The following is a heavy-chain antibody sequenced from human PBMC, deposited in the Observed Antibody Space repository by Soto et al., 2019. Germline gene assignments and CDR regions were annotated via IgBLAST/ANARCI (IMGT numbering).Heavy chain of an antibody. D-gene: IGHD6-19*01. CDR1: GGSISSGGYY. CDR2: IYYSGST. V-gene: IGHV4-31*03. J-gene: IGHJ1*01. Sequence: QVQLQESGPGLVKPSQTLSLTCTVSGGSISSGGYYWSWIRQHPGKGLEWIGYIYYSGSTYYNPSLKRRVTISVDTSKNQFSLKLSSVTAADTAVYYCARSFGRGSSGWWPEYFQHWGQGTLVTVSS. CDR3: ARSFGRGSSGWWPEYFQH.